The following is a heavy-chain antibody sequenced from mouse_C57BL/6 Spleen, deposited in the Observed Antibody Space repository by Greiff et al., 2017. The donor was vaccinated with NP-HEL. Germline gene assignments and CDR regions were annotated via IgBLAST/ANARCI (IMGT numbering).Heavy chain of an antibody. Sequence: QVHVKQSGAELVRPGTSVKMSCKASGYTFTNYWIGWAKQRPGHGLEWIGDIYPGGGYTNYNEKFKGKATLTADKSSSTAYMQFSSLTSEDSAIYYCARRPHYFDYWGQGTTLTVSS. V-gene: IGHV1-63*01. J-gene: IGHJ2*01. CDR1: GYTFTNYW. CDR3: ARRPHYFDY. CDR2: IYPGGGYT.